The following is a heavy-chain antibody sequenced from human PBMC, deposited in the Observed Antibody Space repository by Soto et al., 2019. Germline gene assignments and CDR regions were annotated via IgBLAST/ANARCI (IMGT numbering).Heavy chain of an antibody. CDR3: ARDTPYGTFGDYCYYGMDV. V-gene: IGHV1-46*01. J-gene: IGHJ6*02. Sequence: ASVKVSCKASGYTFTSYYMHWVRQAPGQGLEWMGIINPSGGSTSYAQKFQGRVTMTRDTPTSTVYMELSSLRSEDTAVYYCARDTPYGTFGDYCYYGMDVWGQGTTVTVSS. CDR1: GYTFTSYY. CDR2: INPSGGST. D-gene: IGHD3-10*01.